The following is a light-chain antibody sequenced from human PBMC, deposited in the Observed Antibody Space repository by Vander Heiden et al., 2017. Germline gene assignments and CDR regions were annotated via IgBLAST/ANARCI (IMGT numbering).Light chain of an antibody. CDR3: QAWDSSTAV. J-gene: IGLJ3*02. CDR1: KLGDKY. V-gene: IGLV3-1*01. Sequence: SYELTQPPSVSVSPGQTASITCSGDKLGDKYACWYQQKPGQSPVLVIYKDSKRPSGIPERFSGSNSGTTATLTISGTQAMDEADYYCQAWDSSTAVFGGGTKLTVL. CDR2: KDS.